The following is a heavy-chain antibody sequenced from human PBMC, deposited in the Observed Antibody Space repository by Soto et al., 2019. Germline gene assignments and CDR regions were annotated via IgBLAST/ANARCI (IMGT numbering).Heavy chain of an antibody. J-gene: IGHJ4*02. CDR1: GGSISSYY. CDR2: IYSSGST. D-gene: IGHD1-26*01. CDR3: AATPRY. V-gene: IGHV4-59*01. Sequence: QVQLQESGPGLVKPSETLSLTCTVSGGSISSYYWSWIRQPPGKGLEWIGYIYSSGSTNYNPSLKCRVTMSLDTSKNQVSLNVTSVTAADTAVYYCAATPRYWGQGRLVTVSS.